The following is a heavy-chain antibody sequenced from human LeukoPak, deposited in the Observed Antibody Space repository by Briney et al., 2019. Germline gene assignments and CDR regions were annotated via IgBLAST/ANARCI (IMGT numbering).Heavy chain of an antibody. J-gene: IGHJ3*02. CDR1: GFTFSSYS. D-gene: IGHD6-13*01. V-gene: IGHV3-21*01. Sequence: GGSLRLSCAASGFTFSSYSMNWVRQAPGKGLEWVSSISSSSSYIYYADSVKGRFTISRDNAKNSLYLQMNSLRAEDTAVYYCATDESQQVVGHGFDIWGQGTMVTVSS. CDR3: ATDESQQVVGHGFDI. CDR2: ISSSSSYI.